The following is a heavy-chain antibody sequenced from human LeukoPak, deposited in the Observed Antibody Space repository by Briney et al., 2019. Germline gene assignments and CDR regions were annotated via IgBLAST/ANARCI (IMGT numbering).Heavy chain of an antibody. J-gene: IGHJ6*03. Sequence: GASVKVSCKASGYTSTDYYLHWVRQAPGQGLEWMGWINPDSGVTDSKMKFQGRVTLTRDTSITTAYMELIGLTSDDAAVYYCARAGGYCGSTSCYSGYYYYFMDVWGKGTTVTDSS. CDR1: GYTSTDYY. CDR3: ARAGGYCGSTSCYSGYYYYFMDV. V-gene: IGHV1-2*02. D-gene: IGHD2-2*01. CDR2: INPDSGVT.